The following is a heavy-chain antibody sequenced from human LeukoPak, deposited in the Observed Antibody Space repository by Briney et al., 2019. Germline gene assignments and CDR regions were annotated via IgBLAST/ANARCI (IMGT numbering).Heavy chain of an antibody. CDR2: MYDSGMT. Sequence: SETLSLTCTVSGISINSHYLNWLRQPPGKGLEGIGHMYDSGMTNYNPSLKSPVTMSVNTSKRQFSLNLNSLTAEDPAVYYCVVSPNQDSFDNWGQGALVTVSS. CDR1: GISINSHY. CDR3: VVSPNQDSFDN. J-gene: IGHJ4*02. V-gene: IGHV4-4*09.